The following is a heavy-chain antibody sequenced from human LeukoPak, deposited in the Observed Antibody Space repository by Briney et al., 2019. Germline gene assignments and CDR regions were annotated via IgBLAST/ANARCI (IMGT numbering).Heavy chain of an antibody. CDR2: IYSGGST. CDR3: AKDRYQLLIIAALYYFDY. J-gene: IGHJ4*02. CDR1: GFTVSSNY. D-gene: IGHD2-2*01. Sequence: GGSLRLSCAASGFTVSSNYMSWVRQAPGKGLEWVSVIYSGGSTYYADSVKGRFTISRDNSKNTLYLQMNSLRAEDTAVYYCAKDRYQLLIIAALYYFDYWGQGTLVTVSS. V-gene: IGHV3-53*01.